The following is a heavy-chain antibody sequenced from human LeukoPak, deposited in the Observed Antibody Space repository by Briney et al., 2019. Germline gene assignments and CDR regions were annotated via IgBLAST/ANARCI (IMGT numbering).Heavy chain of an antibody. J-gene: IGHJ4*02. D-gene: IGHD1-26*01. CDR1: GFTFSSYA. CDR3: ARGGSLPFDY. V-gene: IGHV3-74*01. Sequence: GGSLRLSCAASGFTFSSYAMSWVRQAPGKGLVWVSRIDSDGSPTYYADSVKGRFTISRDNTKNTLYLQMNSLRAEDTAVYYCARGGSLPFDYWGQGALVTVSS. CDR2: IDSDGSPT.